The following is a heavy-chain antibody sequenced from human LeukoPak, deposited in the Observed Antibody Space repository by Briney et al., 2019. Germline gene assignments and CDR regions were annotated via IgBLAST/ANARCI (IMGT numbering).Heavy chain of an antibody. CDR2: INSNSGGT. CDR1: GYTFTDYY. CDR3: AKGRRFGSGWTYYFEY. J-gene: IGHJ4*02. V-gene: IGHV1-2*02. D-gene: IGHD6-19*01. Sequence: ASVKVSCKASGYTFTDYYMHWVRQAPGQGLEWMGWINSNSGGTNYAQKFQDRVTMTRDASSSTAYIDLSRLRSDDTAVYYCAKGRRFGSGWTYYFEYWGQGTLVTVSS.